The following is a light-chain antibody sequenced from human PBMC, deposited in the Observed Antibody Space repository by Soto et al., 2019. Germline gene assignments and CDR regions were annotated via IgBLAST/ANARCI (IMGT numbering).Light chain of an antibody. J-gene: IGKJ4*01. V-gene: IGKV1-33*01. CDR3: QQYDDLPLT. CDR1: QDISNS. CDR2: DAS. Sequence: DVQMTQSPSSLSASVGDRVTITCQASQDISNSLNWYQQKPGKAPKLLIYDASNLKTGVPSRFSGSESGTNFTLSISSLQPEDIATYHCQQYDDLPLTFGGGTKVDVK.